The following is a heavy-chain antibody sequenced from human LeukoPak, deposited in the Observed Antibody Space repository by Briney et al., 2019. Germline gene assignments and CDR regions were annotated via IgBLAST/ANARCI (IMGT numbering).Heavy chain of an antibody. Sequence: GGSLRLSCAASGFTFSSYAMHWVRQAPGQGLEWMGWINPNSGGTNYAQKFQGRVTMTRDTSISTAYMELSRLRSDDTAVYYCARDLGCSGGSCYSSIDYWGQGTLVTVSS. CDR3: ARDLGCSGGSCYSSIDY. V-gene: IGHV1-2*02. J-gene: IGHJ4*02. CDR1: GFTFSSYA. CDR2: INPNSGGT. D-gene: IGHD2-15*01.